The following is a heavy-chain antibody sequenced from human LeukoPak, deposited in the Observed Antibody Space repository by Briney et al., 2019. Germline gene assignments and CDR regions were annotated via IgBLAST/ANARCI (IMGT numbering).Heavy chain of an antibody. J-gene: IGHJ4*02. CDR2: IYHSGST. D-gene: IGHD3-3*01. Sequence: SETLSLTCTVSGYSISSNYYWGWIRQPPGKGLEWIGSIYHSGSTYYNPSLKSRVTISADTSKNQFSLKLSSVTAADTAVYFCARNAYYDFWSGYSRGADYWGQGTLVTVSS. V-gene: IGHV4-38-2*02. CDR3: ARNAYYDFWSGYSRGADY. CDR1: GYSISSNYY.